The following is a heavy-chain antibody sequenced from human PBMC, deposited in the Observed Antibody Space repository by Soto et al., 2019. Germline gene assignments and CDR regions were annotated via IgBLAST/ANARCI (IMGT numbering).Heavy chain of an antibody. J-gene: IGHJ6*02. D-gene: IGHD5-18*01. CDR2: IIPILGIA. V-gene: IGHV1-69*02. CDR3: ARAWIQLPGMDV. CDR1: GGTFSSYT. Sequence: QVQLVQSGAEVKKPGSSVKVSCKASGGTFSSYTISWVRQAPGQGLEWMGRIIPILGIANYAQKFQGRVXIXAXXSTSTAYMELSSLRSEDTAVYYCARAWIQLPGMDVWGQGTTVTVSS.